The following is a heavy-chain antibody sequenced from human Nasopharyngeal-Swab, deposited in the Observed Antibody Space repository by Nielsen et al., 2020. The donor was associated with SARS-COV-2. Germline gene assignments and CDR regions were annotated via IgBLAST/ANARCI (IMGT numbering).Heavy chain of an antibody. CDR3: ARIMSSGWYYFDY. CDR1: GGSISSGSYY. V-gene: IGHV4-61*02. Sequence: SETLSLTCTVSGGSISSGSYYWSWIRQPAGKGLEWIGRIYTSGSTNYNPSLKSRVTISVDTSKNQFSLKLSSVTAADTAVYYCARIMSSGWYYFDYWGQGTLVTVSS. CDR2: IYTSGST. J-gene: IGHJ4*02. D-gene: IGHD6-19*01.